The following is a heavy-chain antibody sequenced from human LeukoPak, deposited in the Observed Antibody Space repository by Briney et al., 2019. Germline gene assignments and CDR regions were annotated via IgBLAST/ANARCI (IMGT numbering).Heavy chain of an antibody. Sequence: PGGSLRLSCVASGFTVNSNYMSWVRQAPGKGLEWVSLIYSGDNTYYADSVKGRFTISRDNSKNTLYLQMNSLRAEDTAVYYCVYWFDSWGQGTPVTVSS. CDR1: GFTVNSNY. J-gene: IGHJ5*01. CDR3: VYWFDS. CDR2: IYSGDNT. V-gene: IGHV3-66*01.